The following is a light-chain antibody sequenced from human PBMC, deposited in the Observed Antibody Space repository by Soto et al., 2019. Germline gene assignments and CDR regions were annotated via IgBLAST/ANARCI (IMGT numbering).Light chain of an antibody. Sequence: QSALTQPASVSGSPGQSITISCTGTSSDVGGYNYVSWYQQHPGKAPKLMIYEVSNRPSGVSNRFSGSKSGNTASLTISGLQAEDEADYSCSSYTRSTTTVFGGGTKLTVL. CDR1: SSDVGGYNY. V-gene: IGLV2-14*01. CDR3: SSYTRSTTTV. CDR2: EVS. J-gene: IGLJ2*01.